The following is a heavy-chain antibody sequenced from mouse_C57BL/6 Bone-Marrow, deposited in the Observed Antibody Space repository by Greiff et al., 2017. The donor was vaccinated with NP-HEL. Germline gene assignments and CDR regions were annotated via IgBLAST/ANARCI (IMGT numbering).Heavy chain of an antibody. Sequence: VQLQQSGAELVRPGASVKLSCTASGFNIKDDYMHWVKQRPEQGLEWIGWIDPENGDTEYASKFQGKATITADTSSNTAYLQLSSLTSEDTAVYYCTTGLYRCYAMEYWGQGTSVTVSS. CDR1: GFNIKDDY. V-gene: IGHV14-4*01. J-gene: IGHJ4*01. CDR3: TTGLYRCYAMEY. CDR2: IDPENGDT. D-gene: IGHD2-12*01.